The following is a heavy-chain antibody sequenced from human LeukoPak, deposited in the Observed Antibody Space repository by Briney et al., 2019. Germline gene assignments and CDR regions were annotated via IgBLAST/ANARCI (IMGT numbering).Heavy chain of an antibody. D-gene: IGHD3-3*01. CDR2: ISGSGGST. V-gene: IGHV3-23*01. J-gene: IGHJ4*02. Sequence: GGSLRLSCAASGFTFSSYAMSWVRQAPGKGLEWVSAISGSGGSTYYADSVKGRFTISRDNSKNTLYLQMNSLRAEDTAVYYCAKGSPYYDFWSGYFEYWGQGTLVTVSS. CDR1: GFTFSSYA. CDR3: AKGSPYYDFWSGYFEY.